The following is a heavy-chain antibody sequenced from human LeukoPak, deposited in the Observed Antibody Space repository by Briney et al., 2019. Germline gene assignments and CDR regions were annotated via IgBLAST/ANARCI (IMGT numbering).Heavy chain of an antibody. CDR1: GFTFSSYW. J-gene: IGHJ4*02. D-gene: IGHD2-2*02. CDR3: AKFFSFAVVVPAAIPFDS. Sequence: PGGSLRLSCAASGFTFSSYWMHWVRQAPGKGLVWVSLINNDGSTNYADSVKGRFTISRDNAKSTLFLQMNSLRAEDTAVYYCAKFFSFAVVVPAAIPFDSWGQGTLVTVSS. CDR2: INNDGST. V-gene: IGHV3-74*01.